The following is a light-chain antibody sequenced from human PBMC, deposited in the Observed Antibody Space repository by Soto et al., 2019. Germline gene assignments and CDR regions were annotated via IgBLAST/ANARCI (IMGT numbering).Light chain of an antibody. J-gene: IGLJ3*02. CDR1: SSDVGSYNL. CDR2: EGS. CDR3: CSYAGSRV. Sequence: QLVLTQPASVSGSPGQSITISCTGTSSDVGSYNLVSWYQQHPGKAPKLMIYEGSKRPSGVSNRFSGSKSGNTASLTIAGRQAEDEADYYCCSYAGSRVFGGGTKLTVL. V-gene: IGLV2-23*01.